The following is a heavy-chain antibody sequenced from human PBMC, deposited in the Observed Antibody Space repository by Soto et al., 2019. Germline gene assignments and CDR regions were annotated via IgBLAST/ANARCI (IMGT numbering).Heavy chain of an antibody. Sequence: QITLKESGPTLVKPTQTLTLTCTFSGFSLSTSGVGVGWIRQPPGKALEWLALIYWDDDKRYSPSLKSRLTITNATSNTQVVLTMPHMGPVDTAAYCGAHSGDSCGWSTFAYWGKGTLVTACS. D-gene: IGHD6-13*01. CDR2: IYWDDDK. CDR1: GFSLSTSGVG. J-gene: IGHJ4*02. CDR3: AHSGDSCGWSTFAY. V-gene: IGHV2-5*02.